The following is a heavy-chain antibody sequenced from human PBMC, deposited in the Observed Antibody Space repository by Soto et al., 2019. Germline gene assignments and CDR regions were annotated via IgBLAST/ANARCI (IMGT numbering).Heavy chain of an antibody. V-gene: IGHV1-18*01. CDR3: ARDRGVAPPVAGNTHYYYYMDV. CDR2: ISAYNGNT. D-gene: IGHD6-19*01. J-gene: IGHJ6*03. Sequence: QDQLVQSGVEVKKPGASVKVSCKASGYSFTNYGITWVRQAPGQGVEWMGWISAYNGNTNYAQKFQGRFTMTTDASTSTAYLELRSLRSDDTAVYYCARDRGVAPPVAGNTHYYYYMDVWGKGTTVTVSS. CDR1: GYSFTNYG.